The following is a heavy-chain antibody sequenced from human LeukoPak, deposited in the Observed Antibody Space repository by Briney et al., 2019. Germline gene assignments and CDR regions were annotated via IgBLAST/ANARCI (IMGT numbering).Heavy chain of an antibody. Sequence: GASVKVSCKASGGTFSSYAISWVRQAPGQGLEWMGRIIPIFGTANYAQKFQGRVTITTDESTSTAYMELSSLRSGDTAVYYCARDPYDSSGYYSDYWGQGTLVTVSS. J-gene: IGHJ4*02. CDR1: GGTFSSYA. CDR2: IIPIFGTA. V-gene: IGHV1-69*05. D-gene: IGHD3-22*01. CDR3: ARDPYDSSGYYSDY.